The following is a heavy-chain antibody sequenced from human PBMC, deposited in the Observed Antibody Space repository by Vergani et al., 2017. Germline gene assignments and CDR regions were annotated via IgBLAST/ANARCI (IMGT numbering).Heavy chain of an antibody. J-gene: IGHJ5*02. CDR3: ARGRYYGSGSASGFDP. D-gene: IGHD3-10*01. CDR2: TYHSGST. CDR1: GGSISSGGYS. Sequence: QLQLQESGSGLVKPSQTLSLTCAVSGGSISSGGYSWSWIRQPPGKGLEWIGYTYHSGSTYYNPSLKSRVTISVDRSKNQFSLKLSSVTAADTAVYYCARGRYYGSGSASGFDPWGQGTLVTVSS. V-gene: IGHV4-30-2*01.